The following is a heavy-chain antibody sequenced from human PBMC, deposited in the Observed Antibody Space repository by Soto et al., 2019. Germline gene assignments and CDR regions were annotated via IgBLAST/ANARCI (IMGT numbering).Heavy chain of an antibody. Sequence: SLRLSCAASGFTFSSYAMSWVRQAPGKGLEWVSAISGSGGSTYYADSVKGRFTISRDNSKNTLYLQMNSLRAEDTAVYYCAKDPVTTSASSHWFDPWGQGTLVTVSS. CDR3: AKDPVTTSASSHWFDP. J-gene: IGHJ5*02. CDR1: GFTFSSYA. V-gene: IGHV3-23*01. CDR2: ISGSGGST. D-gene: IGHD4-4*01.